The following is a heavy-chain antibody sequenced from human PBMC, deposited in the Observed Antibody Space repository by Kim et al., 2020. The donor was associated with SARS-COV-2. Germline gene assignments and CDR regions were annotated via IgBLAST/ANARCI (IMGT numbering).Heavy chain of an antibody. CDR2: IYYSGST. J-gene: IGHJ4*02. D-gene: IGHD3-10*01. V-gene: IGHV4-39*01. CDR1: GGSISSSSYY. Sequence: SETLSLTCTVSGGSISSSSYYWGWIRQPPGKGLEWIGSIYYSGSTYYNPSLKSRVTISVDTSKNQFSLKLSSVTAADTAVYYCARHWFRFGELLSPIDYWGQGTLVTVSS. CDR3: ARHWFRFGELLSPIDY.